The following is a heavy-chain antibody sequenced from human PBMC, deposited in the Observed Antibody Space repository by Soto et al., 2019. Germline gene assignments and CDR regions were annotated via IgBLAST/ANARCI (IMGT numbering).Heavy chain of an antibody. Sequence: QVQLVQSGAEVKKPGSSVKVSCKASGGTFSSYAISWVRQAPGQGLEWMGGIIPIFGTANYAQKFQGRVTITADESTSTAYMELSSLRSEDTAVYYCAREQTWIQLKGAEYYGMDVWGQGTTVTVSS. D-gene: IGHD5-18*01. V-gene: IGHV1-69*01. CDR3: AREQTWIQLKGAEYYGMDV. CDR2: IIPIFGTA. J-gene: IGHJ6*02. CDR1: GGTFSSYA.